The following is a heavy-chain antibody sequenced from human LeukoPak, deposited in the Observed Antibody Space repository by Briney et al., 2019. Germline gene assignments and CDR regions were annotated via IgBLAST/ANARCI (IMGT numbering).Heavy chain of an antibody. CDR3: AREVRDVSAYHGFDY. J-gene: IGHJ4*02. CDR2: ISSGGSTI. D-gene: IGHD3-10*01. V-gene: IGHV3-48*03. CDR1: GFTFSNYG. Sequence: GGSLRLSCAPSGFTFSNYGMNWVRQAPGKGLEWVSYISSGGSTIYYADSVKGRFTISRDNAKNSLYLQMNSLRAEDTAVYYCAREVRDVSAYHGFDYWGQGTLVAVSS.